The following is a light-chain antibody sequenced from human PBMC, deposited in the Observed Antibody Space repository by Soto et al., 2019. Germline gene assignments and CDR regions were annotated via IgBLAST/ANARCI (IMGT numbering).Light chain of an antibody. CDR3: QSYDSSNQV. Sequence: NFMLTQPHSVSESPGKTVTISCTRSSGSIASNYVQWYQQRPGSYPPTVIYEDNQRPSGVPDRFSGSIDSSYNAASLTISGLTTEDEADYYCQSYDSSNQVFGGGTKLTVL. V-gene: IGLV6-57*01. CDR2: EDN. CDR1: SGSIASNY. J-gene: IGLJ2*01.